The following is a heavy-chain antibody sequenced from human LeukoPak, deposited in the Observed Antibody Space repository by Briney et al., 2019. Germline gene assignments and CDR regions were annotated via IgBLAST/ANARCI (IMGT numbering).Heavy chain of an antibody. CDR2: ISYDGSNK. CDR1: GFTFSSYG. Sequence: QAGGSLRLSCAASGFTFSSYGLHWVRQAPGKGLEWVAVISYDGSNKYYADSVEGRFTISRDNSKNTLYLQMNSLRAEDTAVYYCAIDLYGSWGQGTLVTVSS. J-gene: IGHJ5*02. CDR3: AIDLYGS. D-gene: IGHD4-17*01. V-gene: IGHV3-30*03.